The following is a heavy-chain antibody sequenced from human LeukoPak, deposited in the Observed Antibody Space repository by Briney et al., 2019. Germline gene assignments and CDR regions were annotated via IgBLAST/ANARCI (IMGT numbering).Heavy chain of an antibody. V-gene: IGHV1-2*07. D-gene: IGHD5-12*01. CDR1: EHTFTAYY. CDR2: INPYSGGT. Sequence: ASVKVSCKASEHTFTAYYINWVRQAPGQGLEWMGWINPYSGGTNYVHKLQGRVTMTRDTSISTAYTELSRLRCVVTAEYCCARPVEMANSCLWGQGTLVTVSS. J-gene: IGHJ4*02. CDR3: ARPVEMANSCL.